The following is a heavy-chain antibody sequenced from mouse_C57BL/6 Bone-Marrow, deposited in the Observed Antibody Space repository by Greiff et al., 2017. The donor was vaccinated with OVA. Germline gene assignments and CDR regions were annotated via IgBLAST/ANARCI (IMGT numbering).Heavy chain of an antibody. V-gene: IGHV3-6*01. CDR1: GYSIPSGYY. CDR3: AREGSSLFYWYFDV. CDR2: ISYDGSN. Sequence: EVQLKESGPGLVKPSQSLSLTCSVTGYSIPSGYYWNWIRQFPGNKLEWMGYISYDGSNNSNPSLKNRISITRDTSKNQFFLKLNSVTTEDTATYYCAREGSSLFYWYFDVWGTGTTVTVSS. D-gene: IGHD1-1*01. J-gene: IGHJ1*03.